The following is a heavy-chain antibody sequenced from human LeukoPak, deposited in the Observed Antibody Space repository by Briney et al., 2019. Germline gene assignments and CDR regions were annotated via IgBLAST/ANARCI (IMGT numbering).Heavy chain of an antibody. CDR2: ISGSGGST. V-gene: IGHV3-23*01. J-gene: IGHJ4*02. D-gene: IGHD4-17*01. CDR1: GFIFSSYA. Sequence: GGSLRLSCAASGFIFSSYAMSWVRQAPGNGLEWVSAISGSGGSTYYADSVKGRFTISRDNSKNTLYLQMNSLRAEDTAVYYCAKSLDYGDSSFDYWGQGTLVTVSS. CDR3: AKSLDYGDSSFDY.